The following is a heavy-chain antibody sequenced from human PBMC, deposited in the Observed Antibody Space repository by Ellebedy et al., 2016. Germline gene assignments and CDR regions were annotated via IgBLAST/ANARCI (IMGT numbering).Heavy chain of an antibody. D-gene: IGHD4-17*01. J-gene: IGHJ5*02. CDR3: ARAAGDYDEFWFDP. CDR1: GYTFTSYG. Sequence: ASVKVSCKASGYTFTSYGISWVRQAPGQGLEWMGWISAYNGNTDYAQKLQGRVTMTTDTSTSTAYMELRSLRSDDTAVYYCARAAGDYDEFWFDPWGQGTLVTVSS. V-gene: IGHV1-18*04. CDR2: ISAYNGNT.